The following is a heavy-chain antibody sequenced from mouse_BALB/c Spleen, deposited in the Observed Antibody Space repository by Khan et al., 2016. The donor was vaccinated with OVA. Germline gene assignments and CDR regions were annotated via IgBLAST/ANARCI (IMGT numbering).Heavy chain of an antibody. CDR2: IWRGGNT. CDR1: GFPLTTYG. D-gene: IGHD2-14*01. J-gene: IGHJ3*01. CDR3: ARSSYMYGFTY. V-gene: IGHV2-2*01. Sequence: VELVESGPGLVLPSQSLAITCTVSGFPLTTYGVHWVRQSPGKGLERLGLIWRGGNTDYNAAFISRLSITKSNSQSQVILKMNSLHGDGTASCYCARSSYMYGFTYRGQGTLVAVS.